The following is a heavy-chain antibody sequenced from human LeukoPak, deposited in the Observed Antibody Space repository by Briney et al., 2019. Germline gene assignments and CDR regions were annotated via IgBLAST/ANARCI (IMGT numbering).Heavy chain of an antibody. J-gene: IGHJ4*02. D-gene: IGHD2-15*01. CDR1: GYSFTSYW. V-gene: IGHV5-51*01. CDR3: APGDKWYSGVDY. Sequence: GGSPKIFCKGSGYSFTSYWIGWVRHMTGKGLEEMGIIYPGDSDTRYSPSFQGQVTISADKSNSTAYLSWSSLKASDTAMYYCAPGDKWYSGVDYWGQGTMVTVSS. CDR2: IYPGDSDT.